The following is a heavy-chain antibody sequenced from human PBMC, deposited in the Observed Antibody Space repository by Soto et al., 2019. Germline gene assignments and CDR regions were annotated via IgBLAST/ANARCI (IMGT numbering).Heavy chain of an antibody. Sequence: QVQLQESGPGLVKPSQTLSLTCTVSGVSIGSGSYYWSWIRQHPGKGLEWIGYINYSGSTFYIPSLKSRVTTSADTSTNQFSLKLSSVIAADTAVYYCARAGYDRDGGGYYYFDYGGKVTLVTVSS. CDR3: ARAGYDRDGGGYYYFDY. D-gene: IGHD3-22*01. CDR2: INYSGST. V-gene: IGHV4-31*03. J-gene: IGHJ4*02. CDR1: GVSIGSGSYY.